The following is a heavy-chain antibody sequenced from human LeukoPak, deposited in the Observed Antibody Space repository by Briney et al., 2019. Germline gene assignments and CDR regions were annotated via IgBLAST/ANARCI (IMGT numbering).Heavy chain of an antibody. CDR2: IYTSGST. J-gene: IGHJ5*02. CDR3: ARDGAMVRGVMSWFDP. V-gene: IGHV4-4*07. Sequence: SETLSLTCTVSGGSISSYYWSWIRQPAGKGLEWIGRIYTSGSTTNNPSLKSRVTMSVDTSKNQFSLKLSSVTAADTAVYYCARDGAMVRGVMSWFDPWGQGTLVTVSS. D-gene: IGHD3-10*01. CDR1: GGSISSYY.